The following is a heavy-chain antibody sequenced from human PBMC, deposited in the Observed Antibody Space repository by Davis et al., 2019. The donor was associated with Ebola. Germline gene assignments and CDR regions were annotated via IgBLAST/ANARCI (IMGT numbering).Heavy chain of an antibody. D-gene: IGHD4-17*01. V-gene: IGHV3-33*01. CDR1: GFTFSTFG. J-gene: IGHJ6*04. CDR3: ARDLVTTGGGMDV. CDR2: IWYDGSNQ. Sequence: PGGSLRLSCAASGFTFSTFGMHWVRQAPGKGLDWVAVIWYDGSNQYYADSVKGRFTISRDNSKNTLYLQMNSLRAEDTAIYYCARDLVTTGGGMDVWGKGTTVTVSS.